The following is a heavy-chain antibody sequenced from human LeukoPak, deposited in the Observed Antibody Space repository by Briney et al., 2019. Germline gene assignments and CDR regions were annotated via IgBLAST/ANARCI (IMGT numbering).Heavy chain of an antibody. Sequence: GGSLRLSCAASGFTVSSNYMSWVRQAPGKGLEWVSSISSSSSYIYYADSVKGRFTISRDNAKNSLYLQMNSLRAEDTAVYYCARDGGYSYGYSFDYWGQGTLVTVSS. CDR3: ARDGGYSYGYSFDY. D-gene: IGHD5-18*01. V-gene: IGHV3-21*01. CDR1: GFTVSSNY. CDR2: ISSSSSYI. J-gene: IGHJ4*02.